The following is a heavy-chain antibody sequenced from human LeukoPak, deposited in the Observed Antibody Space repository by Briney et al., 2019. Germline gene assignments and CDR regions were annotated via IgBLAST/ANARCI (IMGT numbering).Heavy chain of an antibody. V-gene: IGHV3-9*01. CDR1: GFTFDDYA. Sequence: GGSLRLSCAASGFTFDDYAMHWVRQAPGKGLEWVSGISWNSGTIGYADSVKGRVTISRDNAKNSLYLQMNSLRAEDTAVYYCARADSSSWYYFDYWGQGTLVTVSS. J-gene: IGHJ4*02. CDR2: ISWNSGTI. CDR3: ARADSSSWYYFDY. D-gene: IGHD6-13*01.